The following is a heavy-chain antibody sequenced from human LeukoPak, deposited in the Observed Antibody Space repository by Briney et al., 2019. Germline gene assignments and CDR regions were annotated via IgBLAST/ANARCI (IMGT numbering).Heavy chain of an antibody. CDR2: IHPNSGGT. Sequence: ASVKVSCKASGYTFTGYYMHWVRQAPGQGLEWMGWIHPNSGGTNYAQKFQGRVTMTRDTSISTAYMELSRLRSDDTAVYYCARSKVLVYSNFDYWGQGTLVTVSS. V-gene: IGHV1-2*02. CDR3: ARSKVLVYSNFDY. J-gene: IGHJ4*02. D-gene: IGHD4-4*01. CDR1: GYTFTGYY.